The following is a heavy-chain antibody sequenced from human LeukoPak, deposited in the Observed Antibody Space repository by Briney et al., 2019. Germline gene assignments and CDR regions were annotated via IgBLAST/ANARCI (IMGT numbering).Heavy chain of an antibody. Sequence: GGSLRLSCAASGFIFEDYAMHWVRQAPGKGLEWVSGISWNSGSIGYADSVKGRFTISRDNAKNSLYLQMNSLRAEDTALYYCAKSAHSGSYVPWGQGTLVTVSS. CDR3: AKSAHSGSYVP. D-gene: IGHD3-10*01. CDR1: GFIFEDYA. CDR2: ISWNSGSI. J-gene: IGHJ5*02. V-gene: IGHV3-9*01.